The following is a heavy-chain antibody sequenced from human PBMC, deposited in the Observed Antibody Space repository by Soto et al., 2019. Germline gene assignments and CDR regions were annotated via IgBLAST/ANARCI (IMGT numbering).Heavy chain of an antibody. CDR1: GYSFTSYW. Sequence: GESLKISCKGSGYSFTSYWIGWVRQMPRKGLEWMGIIYPGDSDTRYSPSFQGQVTISADKSISTAYLQWSSLKASDTAMYYCARRYYYDSTTYSPFDHWGQGTLVTVSS. D-gene: IGHD3-22*01. V-gene: IGHV5-51*01. CDR3: ARRYYYDSTTYSPFDH. J-gene: IGHJ4*02. CDR2: IYPGDSDT.